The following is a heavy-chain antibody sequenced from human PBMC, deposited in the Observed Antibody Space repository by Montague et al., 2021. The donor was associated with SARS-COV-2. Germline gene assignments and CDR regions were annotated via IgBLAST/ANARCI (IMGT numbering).Heavy chain of an antibody. CDR3: ARVVGDYDFWSGQYYYYYYMDV. CDR1: GGSISSGSYY. V-gene: IGHV4-61*10. D-gene: IGHD3-3*01. Sequence: SETLSLTCTVSGGSISSGSYYWSWIRQPAGKGLEWIGYIYYSGSTNYNPSLKSRVTISVDTSKNQFSLKLSSVTAADTAVYSCARVVGDYDFWSGQYYYYYYMDVWGKGTTVTVSS. J-gene: IGHJ6*03. CDR2: IYYSGST.